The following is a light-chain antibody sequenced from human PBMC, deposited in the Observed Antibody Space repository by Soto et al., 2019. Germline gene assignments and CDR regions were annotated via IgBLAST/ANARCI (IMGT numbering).Light chain of an antibody. CDR2: GAS. CDR3: QQDDSSPVT. J-gene: IGKJ2*01. V-gene: IGKV3-20*01. Sequence: ENVLTQSPGTLSLSPGERATLSCRASQSVSSSYLTWYQQKPGQAPRLLIYGASSMATDIPDRFSGSGSGTDFTLTISRLEPEDFAVYYCQQDDSSPVTFGQGTKLEIK. CDR1: QSVSSSY.